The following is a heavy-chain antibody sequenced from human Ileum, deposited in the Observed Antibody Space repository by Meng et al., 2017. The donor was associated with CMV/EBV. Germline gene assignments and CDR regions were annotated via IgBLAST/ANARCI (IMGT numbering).Heavy chain of an antibody. Sequence: EVQLVESXXXXVXXGGSLRLSCAASGFTFNKYWMHWVRHDPGVGLVWVARINEDGTTTNYADSVKGRFTISRDNAKNTVYLQLNSLRAEDTAVYYCVRDIRVDDYWGQGTLVSVS. V-gene: IGHV3-74*01. CDR2: INEDGTTT. J-gene: IGHJ4*02. CDR1: GFTFNKYW. CDR3: VRDIRVDDY. D-gene: IGHD2-15*01.